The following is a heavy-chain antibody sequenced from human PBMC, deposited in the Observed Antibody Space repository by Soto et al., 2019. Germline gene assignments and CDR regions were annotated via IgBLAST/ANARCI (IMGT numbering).Heavy chain of an antibody. CDR3: AKDPPPPYCGGDCYSGY. Sequence: GGSLRLSCAASGFTFISYAIIFCRHSPWKWLEWVSAISGSGGSTYYADSVKGRFTISRDNSKNTLYLQMNSLRAEDTAVYYCAKDPPPPYCGGDCYSGYWGQGTLVTVSS. CDR2: ISGSGGST. V-gene: IGHV3-23*01. J-gene: IGHJ4*02. D-gene: IGHD2-21*02. CDR1: GFTFISYA.